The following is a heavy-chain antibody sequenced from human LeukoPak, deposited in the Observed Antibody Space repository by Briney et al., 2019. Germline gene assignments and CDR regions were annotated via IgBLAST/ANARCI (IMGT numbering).Heavy chain of an antibody. J-gene: IGHJ2*01. CDR1: GAFGGSISSYY. Sequence: PSETLSLTCTISGAFGGSISSYYWSWIRQPPGKGLEWIGYVYYSGSTNYSPSLESRVTISIDTSKTQFSLKLNSVTAADTAVYYCARASNYDTSGYYFYWYFDLWGRGTLVTVSS. CDR2: VYYSGST. CDR3: ARASNYDTSGYYFYWYFDL. D-gene: IGHD3-22*01. V-gene: IGHV4-59*01.